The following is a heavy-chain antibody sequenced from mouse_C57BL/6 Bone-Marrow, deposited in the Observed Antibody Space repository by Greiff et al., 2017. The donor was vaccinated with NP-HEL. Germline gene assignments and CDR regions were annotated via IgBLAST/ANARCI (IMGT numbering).Heavy chain of an antibody. CDR2: IYPGDGDT. Sequence: VQLQQSGPELVKPGASVKISCKASGYAFSSSWMNWVKQRPGKGLEWIGRIYPGDGDTNYNGKFKGKATLTADKSSSTAYMQLSSLTSEDSAVYFCDSYYYAMDYWGQGTLVTVSA. CDR3: DSYYYAMDY. V-gene: IGHV1-82*01. CDR1: GYAFSSSW. J-gene: IGHJ3*01. D-gene: IGHD1-1*02.